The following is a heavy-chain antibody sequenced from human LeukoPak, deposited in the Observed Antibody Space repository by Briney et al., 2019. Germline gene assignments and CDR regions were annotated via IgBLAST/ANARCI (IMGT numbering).Heavy chain of an antibody. Sequence: ASVKVSCKASGYTFTGYYMHWVRQAPGQGLEWMGWINPNSGNTNYAQKLQGRVTMTTDTSTSTAYMELRSLRSDDTAVYYCARVYSSSLWFDPWGQGTLVTVSS. CDR1: GYTFTGYY. CDR2: INPNSGNT. CDR3: ARVYSSSLWFDP. D-gene: IGHD6-13*01. J-gene: IGHJ5*02. V-gene: IGHV1-18*04.